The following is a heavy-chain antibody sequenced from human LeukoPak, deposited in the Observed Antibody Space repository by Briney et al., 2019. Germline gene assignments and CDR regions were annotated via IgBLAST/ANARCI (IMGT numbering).Heavy chain of an antibody. CDR3: ARQYSSTWYDAFDI. CDR2: IYYSGST. Sequence: SETLSLTCAVSGGSISSYYWSWIRQPPGKGLEWIGYIYYSGSTNYNPSLKSRVTISIDTSKNQSSLKLSSATAADTAVYYCARQYSSTWYDAFDIWGQGTMVTVSS. J-gene: IGHJ3*02. CDR1: GGSISSYY. D-gene: IGHD6-13*01. V-gene: IGHV4-59*01.